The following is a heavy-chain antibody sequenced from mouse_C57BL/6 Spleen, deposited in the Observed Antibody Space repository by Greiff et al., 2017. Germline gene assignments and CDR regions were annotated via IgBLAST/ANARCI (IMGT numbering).Heavy chain of an antibody. V-gene: IGHV1-53*01. CDR1: GYTFTSYW. CDR3: ARRPITTVVDHFDY. J-gene: IGHJ2*01. D-gene: IGHD1-1*01. Sequence: VKLQESGTELVKPGASVKLSCKASGYTFTSYWMHWVKQRPGQGLEWIGNINPSNGGTNYNEKFKSKATLTVDKSSSTAYMQLSSLTSEDSAVYYCARRPITTVVDHFDYWGQGTTLTVSS. CDR2: INPSNGGT.